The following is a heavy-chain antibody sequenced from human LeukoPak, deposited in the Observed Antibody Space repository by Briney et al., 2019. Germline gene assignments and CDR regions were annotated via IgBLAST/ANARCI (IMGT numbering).Heavy chain of an antibody. CDR1: GGSIKNYY. CDR2: IYNSGTT. CDR3: ARHARYSITWSYDYYPLDV. J-gene: IGHJ6*02. Sequence: SETLSLTCTVSGGSIKNYYWSWVRQPPGKGLEWIAYIYNSGTTNYNPSLKSRVTISLDTSKKQFSLKLTSVTASATAVYYCARHARYSITWSYDYYPLDVWGPGTTVTVS. V-gene: IGHV4-59*08. D-gene: IGHD6-13*01.